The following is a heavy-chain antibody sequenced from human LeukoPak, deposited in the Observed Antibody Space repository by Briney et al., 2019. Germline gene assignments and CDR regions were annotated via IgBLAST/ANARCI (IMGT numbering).Heavy chain of an antibody. CDR3: AKLSPRSG. J-gene: IGHJ4*02. CDR1: GASFSDYY. V-gene: IGHV4-34*01. CDR2: INHSGVT. D-gene: IGHD2/OR15-2a*01. Sequence: SETLSLTCAVSGASFSDYYWSWVRQSPGKGLEWIGEINHSGVTHYNPPLQSRVTMSADTSKNQFSLNLTSLTAADSAVYYCAKLSPRSGWGQGTLVTVSS.